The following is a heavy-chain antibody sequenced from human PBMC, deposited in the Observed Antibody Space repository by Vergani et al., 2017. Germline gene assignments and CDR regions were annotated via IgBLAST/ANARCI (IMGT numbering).Heavy chain of an antibody. CDR1: GFTFSSYW. CDR2: IKQDGSEK. D-gene: IGHD3-10*01. V-gene: IGHV3-7*03. CDR3: AVLWFGELLDIDY. Sequence: EVQLVESGGGLVQPGGSLRLSCAASGFTFSSYWMSWVRQAPGKGLEWVANIKQDGSEKYYVDSVKGRFTISRDNAKNSLYLQMNSLRAEDTAVYYCAVLWFGELLDIDYWGQGTLVTVSS. J-gene: IGHJ4*02.